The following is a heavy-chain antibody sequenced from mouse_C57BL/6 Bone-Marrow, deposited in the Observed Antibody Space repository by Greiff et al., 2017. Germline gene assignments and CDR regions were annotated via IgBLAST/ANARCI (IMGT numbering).Heavy chain of an antibody. J-gene: IGHJ1*03. CDR1: GYTFTDYN. CDR2: INPNNGGT. Sequence: EVQLQESGPELVKPGASVKIPCKASGYTFTDYNMDWVKQSPGKSLEWIGDINPNNGGTIYTQKFQGKATLTVDKSSSTAYMELRSLTSEDTAVYYCARGGDDYDGGYFDVWGTGTTVTVSS. CDR3: ARGGDDYDGGYFDV. D-gene: IGHD2-4*01. V-gene: IGHV1-18*01.